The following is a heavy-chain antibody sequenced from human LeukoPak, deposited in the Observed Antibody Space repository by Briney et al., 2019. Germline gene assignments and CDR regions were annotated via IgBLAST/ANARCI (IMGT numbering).Heavy chain of an antibody. Sequence: SETLSLTCAVYGGSFSGYYWSWIRQPPGKGLEWIGEINHSGSTNYNPSLKSRVTISVDTSKNQFSLKLSSVTAADTAVYYCARRVLLWFGEFPYFDYWGQGTLVTVSS. CDR2: INHSGST. J-gene: IGHJ4*02. D-gene: IGHD3-10*01. CDR1: GGSFSGYY. V-gene: IGHV4-34*01. CDR3: ARRVLLWFGEFPYFDY.